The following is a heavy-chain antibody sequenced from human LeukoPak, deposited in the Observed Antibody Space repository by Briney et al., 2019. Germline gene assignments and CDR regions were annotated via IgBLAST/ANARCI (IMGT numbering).Heavy chain of an antibody. CDR3: ARSSSSWYMGDY. CDR1: GYTFTGYY. CDR2: INPNSGGT. J-gene: IGHJ4*02. Sequence: ASVKVSCKASGYTFTGYYMHWVRQAPGQGLEWMGWINPNSGGTNYAQKFQGRVTMTRDTSISTAYMELSRLRSDDTAVYYCARSSSSWYMGDYWGQGTLVTVSS. V-gene: IGHV1-2*02. D-gene: IGHD6-13*01.